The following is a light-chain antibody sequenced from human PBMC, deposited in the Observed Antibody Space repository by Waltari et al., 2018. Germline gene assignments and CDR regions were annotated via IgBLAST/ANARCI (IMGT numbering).Light chain of an antibody. V-gene: IGKV3-11*01. Sequence: EIVLTQSPATLSLSPGERATLSCRASQSVRTYLAWYQQKPGQAPRLLIYGAATRATATPARFSGSGSGTDFTLTISSLEPEDFAVYYCQLRSKWLRTFGQGTKVEV. CDR1: QSVRTY. J-gene: IGKJ1*01. CDR2: GAA. CDR3: QLRSKWLRT.